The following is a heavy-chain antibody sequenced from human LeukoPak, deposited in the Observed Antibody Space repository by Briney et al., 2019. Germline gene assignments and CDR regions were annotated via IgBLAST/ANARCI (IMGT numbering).Heavy chain of an antibody. J-gene: IGHJ3*02. CDR1: GFTFSSYW. V-gene: IGHV3-7*01. CDR3: ARDWENHWKGDAFDI. Sequence: GGSLRLSCAASGFTFSSYWMSWVRPAPGKGLEWVANIKQDGSEKYYVDSVKGRFTISRDNAKNSLYLQMNSLRAEDTAVYYCARDWENHWKGDAFDIWGQGTMVTVSS. CDR2: IKQDGSEK. D-gene: IGHD1-1*01.